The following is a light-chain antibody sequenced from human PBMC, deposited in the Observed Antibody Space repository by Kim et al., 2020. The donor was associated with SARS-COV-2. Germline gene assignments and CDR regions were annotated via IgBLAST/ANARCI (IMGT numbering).Light chain of an antibody. J-gene: IGLJ2*01. CDR2: YDR. CDR3: QVWDSSSDHVV. Sequence: SYELTQPPSVSVAPGKTASITCGGDNIERKSVHWYQQKPGQAPVLVIYYDRDRPSGIPDRFSGSNSGSTATLTISRVEAGDEADYYCQVWDSSSDHVVFGGGTQLTVL. CDR1: NIERKS. V-gene: IGLV3-21*04.